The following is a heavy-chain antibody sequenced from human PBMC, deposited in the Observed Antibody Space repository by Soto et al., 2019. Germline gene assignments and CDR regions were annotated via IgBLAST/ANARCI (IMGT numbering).Heavy chain of an antibody. CDR1: GYSFTSYW. Sequence: GESLKISCKGSGYSFTSYWIGWVRQMPGKGLEWMGIIYPGDSDTRYSPSFQGQVTISADKSISTAYLQWSSLKASDTAMYYCARQLDSSGYSYGIGWFDPWGQGTLVTVSS. D-gene: IGHD5-18*01. J-gene: IGHJ5*02. CDR3: ARQLDSSGYSYGIGWFDP. V-gene: IGHV5-51*01. CDR2: IYPGDSDT.